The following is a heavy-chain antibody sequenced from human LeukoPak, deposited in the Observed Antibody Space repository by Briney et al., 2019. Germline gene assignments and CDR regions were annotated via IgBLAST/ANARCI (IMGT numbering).Heavy chain of an antibody. V-gene: IGHV3-21*01. Sequence: GGSLRLSCAASGFTFSSYSMNWVRQAPGKGLEWVSSISSSSSYIYYADSVKGRFTISRDNAKNSLYLQMNSLRAEDTAVYYCARAPEMATTYYYYYYGMDVWGQGTTVTVSS. CDR3: ARAPEMATTYYYYYYGMDV. CDR2: ISSSSSYI. CDR1: GFTFSSYS. J-gene: IGHJ6*02. D-gene: IGHD5-12*01.